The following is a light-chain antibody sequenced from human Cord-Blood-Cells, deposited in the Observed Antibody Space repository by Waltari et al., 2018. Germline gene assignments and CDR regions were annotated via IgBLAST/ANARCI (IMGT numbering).Light chain of an antibody. Sequence: AIRMTQSPSSFSASTGDRVTITCRASQGISSYLAWYQQKQGKAPKLLIYAASTLQSGVQSRFSGSGSGTDFTLTISCLQSEDFATYYCQQYYSYPYSFGQGPSWRSN. CDR1: QGISSY. V-gene: IGKV1-8*01. J-gene: IGKJ2*03. CDR3: QQYYSYPYS. CDR2: AAS.